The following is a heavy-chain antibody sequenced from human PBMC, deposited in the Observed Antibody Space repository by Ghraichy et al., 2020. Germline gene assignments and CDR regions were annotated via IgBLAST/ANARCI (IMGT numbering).Heavy chain of an antibody. V-gene: IGHV4-30-2*01. J-gene: IGHJ4*02. D-gene: IGHD6-13*01. CDR2: IYHSGST. CDR1: GGSISSGGYS. Sequence: SETLYLTCAVSGGSISSGGYSWSWIRQPPGKGLEWIGYIYHSGSTYYNPSLKSRVTISVDRSKNQFSLKLSSVTAADTAVYYCARSGADSSSWFLFDYWGQGTLVTVSS. CDR3: ARSGADSSSWFLFDY.